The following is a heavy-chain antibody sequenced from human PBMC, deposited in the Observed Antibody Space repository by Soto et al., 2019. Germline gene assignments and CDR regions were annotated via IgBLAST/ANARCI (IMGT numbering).Heavy chain of an antibody. CDR3: QKDPGITMNDGVRGGGFGPHHAFDI. CDR1: GFTFSSYA. J-gene: IGHJ3*02. CDR2: ISGSGGST. V-gene: IGHV3-23*01. Sequence: GGSLRLSCAASGFTFSSYAMSWVRQAPGKGLEWVSAISGSGGSTYYADSVKGRFTISRDNSKNTLYLQMNSLRAEDTAVYYCQKDPGITMNDGVRGGGFGPHHAFDIWGQGTMVTVSS. D-gene: IGHD3-22*01.